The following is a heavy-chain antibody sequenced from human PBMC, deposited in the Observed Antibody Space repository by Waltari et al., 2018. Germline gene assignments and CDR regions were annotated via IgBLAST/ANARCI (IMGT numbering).Heavy chain of an antibody. D-gene: IGHD2-21*02. J-gene: IGHJ1*01. CDR1: GFPLRNSG. Sequence: QGQLVESGGGVVQPGRSLRLSCAASGFPLRNSGMHWVRQAPGKGLEWVAVIWSDGINQYYAESVKGRFTISRDNSKNTLNLQRNSLRAEDTAVYYCALLRGCGDDCYSGYFHQWGQGTLVTVSS. V-gene: IGHV3-33*01. CDR2: IWSDGINQ. CDR3: ALLRGCGDDCYSGYFHQ.